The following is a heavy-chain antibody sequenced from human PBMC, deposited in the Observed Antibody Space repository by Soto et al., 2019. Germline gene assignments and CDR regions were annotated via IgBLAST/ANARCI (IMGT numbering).Heavy chain of an antibody. CDR3: ARKGCSGVNCYLDY. Sequence: GGSLRLSCAASGFTFSNYWMHWVRQAPGKGLVSVSRINSDGSITTYADSVRGRFTISRDNAENTLYLQLNSLRAEDTAVYYCARKGCSGVNCYLDYWGQGTLVTVSS. D-gene: IGHD2-15*01. CDR2: INSDGSIT. V-gene: IGHV3-74*01. CDR1: GFTFSNYW. J-gene: IGHJ4*02.